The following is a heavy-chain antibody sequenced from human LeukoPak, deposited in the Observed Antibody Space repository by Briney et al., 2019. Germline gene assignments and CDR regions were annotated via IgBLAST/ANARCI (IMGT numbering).Heavy chain of an antibody. CDR3: VVRYSSYYYYGMDV. J-gene: IGHJ6*02. Sequence: GGSLRLSCAASGFTFSSYAMSWVRQAPGKGLEWVSAISGSGGSTYYADSVKGRFTISRDNSKNTLYLQMNGLRAEDTAVYYCVVRYSSYYYYGMDVWGQGTTVTVSS. CDR1: GFTFSSYA. CDR2: ISGSGGST. V-gene: IGHV3-23*01. D-gene: IGHD2-15*01.